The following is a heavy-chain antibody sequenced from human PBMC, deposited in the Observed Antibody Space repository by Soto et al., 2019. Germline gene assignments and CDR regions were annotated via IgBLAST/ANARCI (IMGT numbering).Heavy chain of an antibody. D-gene: IGHD2-2*01. CDR3: ARSPNIVVVPAASWFDP. Sequence: SLTCTVSGGSVSSGSYYWSWIRQPPGKGLEWIGYIYYSGSTNYNPSLKSRVTISVDTSKNQFSLKLSSVTAADTAVYYCARSPNIVVVPAASWFDPWGQGTLVTVSS. CDR2: IYYSGST. J-gene: IGHJ5*02. CDR1: GGSVSSGSYY. V-gene: IGHV4-61*01.